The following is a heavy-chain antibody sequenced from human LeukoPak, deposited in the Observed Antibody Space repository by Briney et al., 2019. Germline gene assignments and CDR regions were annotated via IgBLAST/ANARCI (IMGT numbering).Heavy chain of an antibody. D-gene: IGHD2-21*02. Sequence: GGSLRLSCAASGFTVRSNYMSWVRQAPGKGLAWVAVIYCGRSTYYAESVKGRFTISRDNSKKTLYLQINSLRAEDTAVYYCANREGSDPPFDYWGQGTLVTVSS. CDR3: ANREGSDPPFDY. CDR1: GFTVRSNY. J-gene: IGHJ4*02. V-gene: IGHV3-53*01. CDR2: IYCGRST.